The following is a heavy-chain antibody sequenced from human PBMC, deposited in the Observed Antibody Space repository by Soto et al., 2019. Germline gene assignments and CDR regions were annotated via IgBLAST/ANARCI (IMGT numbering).Heavy chain of an antibody. CDR3: ARCGLDYGMDV. CDR1: GGSISSYY. CDR2: FYPTGKT. D-gene: IGHD3-16*01. J-gene: IGHJ6*02. V-gene: IGHV4-4*07. Sequence: SETLSLTCTVSGGSISSYYWCWTRQPAGKGLEWIGRFYPTGKTNYNPSLQSRLTMSADTSRNQFSLNLTSVTAADTAVYYCARCGLDYGMDVWGQGTTVTVYS.